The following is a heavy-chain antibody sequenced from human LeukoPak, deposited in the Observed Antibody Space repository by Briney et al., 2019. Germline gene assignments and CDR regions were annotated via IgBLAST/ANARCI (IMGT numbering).Heavy chain of an antibody. CDR2: IYYSGST. CDR1: GGSISSSSYY. CDR3: AILTIFAYWFDP. V-gene: IGHV4-39*01. D-gene: IGHD3-3*01. Sequence: SETLSLTCTVSGGSISSSSYYWGWIRHPPGKGLEWIGSIYYSGSTYYNPSLKSRVTISVDTSKNQFSLKLSSVTAADTAVYYCAILTIFAYWFDPWGQGTLVTVSS. J-gene: IGHJ5*02.